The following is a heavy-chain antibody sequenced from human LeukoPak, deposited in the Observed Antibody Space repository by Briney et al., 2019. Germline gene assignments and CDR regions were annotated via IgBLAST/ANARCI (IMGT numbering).Heavy chain of an antibody. Sequence: GGSLRLSCAASGFTFSSYSMNWVRQAPGKGLEWVSYISSSSSTIYYADSVKGRFTISRDNAKNSLYLQMNSLRAEDTAVYYCAREPPIYYDSSAPTRYYFDYWGQGTLVTVSS. D-gene: IGHD3-22*01. CDR2: ISSSSSTI. CDR1: GFTFSSYS. V-gene: IGHV3-48*01. CDR3: AREPPIYYDSSAPTRYYFDY. J-gene: IGHJ4*02.